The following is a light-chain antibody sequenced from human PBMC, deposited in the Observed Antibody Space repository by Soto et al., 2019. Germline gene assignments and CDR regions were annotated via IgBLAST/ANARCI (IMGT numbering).Light chain of an antibody. CDR1: RSFSSN. J-gene: IGKJ5*01. CDR2: DAS. CDR3: QQRNNWPPEIT. V-gene: IGKV3-11*01. Sequence: VVLTQPPATLSVSPGERGTLSCRASRSFSSNLAWYQQKPGQAPRLLIFDASNRATGIPARFSGSGSGTDFTLTISSLEPEDFAVYYCQQRNNWPPEITFGQGTRLEI.